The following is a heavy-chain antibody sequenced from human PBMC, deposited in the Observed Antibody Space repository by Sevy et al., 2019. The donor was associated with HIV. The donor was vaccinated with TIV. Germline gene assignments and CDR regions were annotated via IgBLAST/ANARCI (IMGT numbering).Heavy chain of an antibody. CDR2: INPSGVSA. J-gene: IGHJ6*02. V-gene: IGHV1-46*01. D-gene: IGHD6-13*01. CDR3: ARDREAAGKKYYYYGMDV. CDR1: GYTFTSNY. Sequence: ASVKVSCKASGYTFTSNYMHWVRQAPGQGLEWMGIINPSGVSASYAQKFQGRVTGTRDTSTSTVYMELRSLRSEDTAVYYCARDREAAGKKYYYYGMDVWGQGTTVTVSS.